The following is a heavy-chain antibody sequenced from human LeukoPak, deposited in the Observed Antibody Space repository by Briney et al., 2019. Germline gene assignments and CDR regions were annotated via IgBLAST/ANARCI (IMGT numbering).Heavy chain of an antibody. V-gene: IGHV6-1*01. CDR3: ARDLGTSGWYTFDF. Sequence: SQTLSLTCAISGDSVSSKNGAWNWIRQSPSRGLEWLGRTYYRSKWYDEYADSVKGRVTISPDTSNNQFSLHVYSVTPEDTAVYYCARDLGTSGWYTFDFWGQGTLVTVSS. J-gene: IGHJ5*01. D-gene: IGHD6-19*01. CDR1: GDSVSSKNGA. CDR2: TYYRSKWYD.